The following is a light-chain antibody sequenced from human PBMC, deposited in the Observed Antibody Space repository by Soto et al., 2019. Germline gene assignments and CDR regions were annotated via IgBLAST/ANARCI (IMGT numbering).Light chain of an antibody. Sequence: QSVLTQPPSASGTPGQRVTISCSTSSSNLGDNAVNWYQHVPGTAPKLLIYSYDQRPSGVPDRFSGSKSGTSASLAISGLQSEDEADYHCAAWDASLDGYVFGTGTKVTVL. CDR3: AAWDASLDGYV. V-gene: IGLV1-44*01. CDR1: SSNLGDNA. CDR2: SYD. J-gene: IGLJ1*01.